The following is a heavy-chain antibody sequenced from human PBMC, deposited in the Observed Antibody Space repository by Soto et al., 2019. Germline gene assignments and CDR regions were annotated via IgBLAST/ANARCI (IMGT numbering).Heavy chain of an antibody. J-gene: IGHJ6*02. V-gene: IGHV3-30*04. Sequence: QVPLVESGGRVVHPGTSLRLSCEVSGFSFNSYAMHWVRQAPGKGLEWVAAITFDGSSQFYAGSVRGRFTISRDNSRNTLFLDMTSLRPEDTAMYFCAKDRPGYCSDGLCYEHFHYGMDVWGQGTTVTV. CDR3: AKDRPGYCSDGLCYEHFHYGMDV. CDR1: GFSFNSYA. D-gene: IGHD2-15*01. CDR2: ITFDGSSQ.